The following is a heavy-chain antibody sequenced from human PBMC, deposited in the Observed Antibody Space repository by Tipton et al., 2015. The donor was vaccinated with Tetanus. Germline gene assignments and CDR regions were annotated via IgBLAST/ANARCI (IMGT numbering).Heavy chain of an antibody. V-gene: IGHV3-74*01. D-gene: IGHD1-1*01. CDR3: VRDRFGDNYVIPSNLSAP. CDR1: GFTFRNNW. Sequence: SLRLSCAASGFTFRNNWMHWVRQPPGKGLVWVSRIKSDGSKTTYADSVKGRFTISRDNAKNTLHLEMNSLRAEDTAVYYCVRDRFGDNYVIPSNLSAPWGQGSLVSVPS. CDR2: IKSDGSKT. J-gene: IGHJ5*02.